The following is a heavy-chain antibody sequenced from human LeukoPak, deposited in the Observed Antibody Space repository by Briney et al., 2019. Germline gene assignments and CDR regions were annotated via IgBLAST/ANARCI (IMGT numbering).Heavy chain of an antibody. J-gene: IGHJ5*02. CDR3: ARSVNWNDGFWFDP. Sequence: SVTVSCKASGGTFISYAISWVRQAPGQGLEWMGGIIPIFGSANSAQKFQGRVTITADESTSTAYMELTSLRSEDTAVYYCARSVNWNDGFWFDPCGQGTLVTVSS. CDR2: IIPIFGSA. V-gene: IGHV1-69*01. D-gene: IGHD1-20*01. CDR1: GGTFISYA.